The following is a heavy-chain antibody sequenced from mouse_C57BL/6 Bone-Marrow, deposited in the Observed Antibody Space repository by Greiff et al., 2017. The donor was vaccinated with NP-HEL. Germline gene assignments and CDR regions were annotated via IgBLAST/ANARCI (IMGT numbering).Heavy chain of an antibody. D-gene: IGHD2-1*01. Sequence: EVQVVESGGGLVKPGGSLKLSCAASGFTFSSYAMSWVRQTPEKRLGWVATISDGGSYTYYPDNVKGRFTISRDNAKNNLYLQMSHLKSEDTAMYYCARDRVYGNYFDYWGQGTTLTVSS. V-gene: IGHV5-4*01. CDR1: GFTFSSYA. CDR2: ISDGGSYT. J-gene: IGHJ2*01. CDR3: ARDRVYGNYFDY.